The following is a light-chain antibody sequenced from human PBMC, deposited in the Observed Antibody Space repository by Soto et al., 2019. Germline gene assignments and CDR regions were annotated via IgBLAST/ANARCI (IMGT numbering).Light chain of an antibody. CDR2: GAS. V-gene: IGKV1-39*01. CDR3: QHTFNSPPWT. J-gene: IGKJ1*01. Sequence: EIHMTQSASSLSAAVGDTVTITCRESQNIDMYLNWYQQKPGKAPRVLISGASNLQSGVPSRFSGSGSGTDFTLTISSLQSEDFASYFCQHTFNSPPWTFGQGTKVDIK. CDR1: QNIDMY.